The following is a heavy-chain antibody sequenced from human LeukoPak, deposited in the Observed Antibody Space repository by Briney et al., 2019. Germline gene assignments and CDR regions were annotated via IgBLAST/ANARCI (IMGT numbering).Heavy chain of an antibody. D-gene: IGHD5-18*01. CDR3: ARDHNRGYSYGPPDY. J-gene: IGHJ4*02. V-gene: IGHV3-30-3*01. CDR1: GFTFSSYA. Sequence: PGGSLRLSCAASGFTFSSYAMHWVRQAPGKGLEWVAVISYDGSNKYYADSVKGRFTISRDNSKSTLYLQMNSLRAEDTAVYYCARDHNRGYSYGPPDYWGQGTLVTVSS. CDR2: ISYDGSNK.